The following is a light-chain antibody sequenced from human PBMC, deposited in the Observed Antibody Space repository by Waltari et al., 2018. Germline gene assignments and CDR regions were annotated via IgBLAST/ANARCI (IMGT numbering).Light chain of an antibody. CDR1: RTVDNN. V-gene: IGKV3-15*01. J-gene: IGKJ4*01. CDR2: GPS. CDR3: QQFYDWPLT. Sequence: EIVMTQSPATLSVSPGESVTLSCRASRTVDNNLAWYQQKPGQAPRLLIYGPSTRATGIPARFSGTGSGTEFTLTISSVQSADFAVYYCQQFYDWPLTFGGGTKVERK.